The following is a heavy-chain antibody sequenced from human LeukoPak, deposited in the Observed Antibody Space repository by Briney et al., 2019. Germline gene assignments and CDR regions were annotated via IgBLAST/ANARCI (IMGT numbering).Heavy chain of an antibody. CDR1: GFTFSSYW. CDR3: AREWDIVVVPASPHPAYGMDV. V-gene: IGHV3-7*01. J-gene: IGHJ6*04. D-gene: IGHD2-2*01. Sequence: GGSLRLSCAASGFTFSSYWMSWVRQAPGKGLEWVANIKQDGSEKYYVDSVKGRFTIPRDNAKNSLYLQMNSLRAKDTAVYYCAREWDIVVVPASPHPAYGMDVWGKGTTVTVSS. CDR2: IKQDGSEK.